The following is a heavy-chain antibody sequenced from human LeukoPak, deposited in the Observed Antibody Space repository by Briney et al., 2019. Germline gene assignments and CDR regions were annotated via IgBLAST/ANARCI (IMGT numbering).Heavy chain of an antibody. CDR3: AKDKYSSGWYYFDY. J-gene: IGHJ4*02. V-gene: IGHV3-9*01. D-gene: IGHD6-19*01. CDR1: GFTFDDYA. CDR2: ISWNSGSI. Sequence: PGGSLRLSCAASGFTFDDYAMHWVRRAPGKGLEWVSGISWNSGSIGYADSVKGRFTISRDNAKNSLYLQMNSLRAEDTALYYCAKDKYSSGWYYFDYWGQGTLVTVSS.